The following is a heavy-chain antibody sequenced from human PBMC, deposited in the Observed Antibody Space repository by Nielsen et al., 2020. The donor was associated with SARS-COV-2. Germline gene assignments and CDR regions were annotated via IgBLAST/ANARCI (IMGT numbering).Heavy chain of an antibody. CDR2: ISYDGSDK. CDR1: GFTFTNYG. V-gene: IGHV3-30*03. D-gene: IGHD7-27*01. J-gene: IGHJ4*02. CDR3: ARGNGWGSYFDY. Sequence: GSLKISCAASGFTFTNYGMHWVRQAPGKGLEWVAVISYDGSDKYYADSVKGRFTISRDNSKNTLYLQINSLRAEDTAVYYCARGNGWGSYFDYWGQGTLVTVSS.